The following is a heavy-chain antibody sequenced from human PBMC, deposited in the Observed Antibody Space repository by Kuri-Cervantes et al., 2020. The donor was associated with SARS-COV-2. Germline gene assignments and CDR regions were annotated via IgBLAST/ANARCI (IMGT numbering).Heavy chain of an antibody. J-gene: IGHJ4*02. D-gene: IGHD2-2*01. V-gene: IGHV4-59*01. CDR3: ARTLGEDIVVVPAATFDY. CDR2: IYYSGST. Sequence: SETLSLTCTVSGGSISSYYWSWIRQPPGKGLEWIGYIYYSGSTNYNPSLKSRVTISVDTSKNQFSLKLSSVTAADTAVYYCARTLGEDIVVVPAATFDYWGQGTLVTVSS. CDR1: GGSISSYY.